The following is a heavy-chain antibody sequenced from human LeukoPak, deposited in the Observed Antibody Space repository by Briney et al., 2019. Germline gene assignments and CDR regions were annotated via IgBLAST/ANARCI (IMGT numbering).Heavy chain of an antibody. CDR2: MNPNSGNT. CDR1: GYTFTSYD. CDR3: ARGTGRYGSGSYYKEAAEDY. D-gene: IGHD3-10*01. J-gene: IGHJ4*02. V-gene: IGHV1-8*01. Sequence: ASVKVSCKASGYTFTSYDINWVRQATGQGLEWMGWMNPNSGNTGYAQKFQGRVTMTRNTSISTAYMELSSLRSEDTAVYYCARGTGRYGSGSYYKEAAEDYWGQGTLVTVSS.